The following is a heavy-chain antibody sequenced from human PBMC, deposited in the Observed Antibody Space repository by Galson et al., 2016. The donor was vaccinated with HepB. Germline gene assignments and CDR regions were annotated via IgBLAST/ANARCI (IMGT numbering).Heavy chain of an antibody. Sequence: SLRLSCAASGFTFSGYKMNWVRQAPGKGLEWVSSISGSRGNTYYADFVKGRFTISRDNSKNTVYLQMSSLRVDDTAVYYCAKVGWREYDGYWGQGTLVTVSS. D-gene: IGHD3-10*01. J-gene: IGHJ4*02. V-gene: IGHV3-23*01. CDR1: GFTFSGYK. CDR2: ISGSRGNT. CDR3: AKVGWREYDGY.